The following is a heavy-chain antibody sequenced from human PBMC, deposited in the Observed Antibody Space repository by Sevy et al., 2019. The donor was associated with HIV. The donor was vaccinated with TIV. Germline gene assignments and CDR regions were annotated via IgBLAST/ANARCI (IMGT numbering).Heavy chain of an antibody. CDR1: GYSMTSGYF. D-gene: IGHD6-13*01. CDR2: LYHSGTT. V-gene: IGHV4-38-2*01. CDR3: ARVDISGWSDY. J-gene: IGHJ4*02. Sequence: SETLSLTCAVSGYSMTSGYFWGWIRQSPGKGLEWIGSLYHSGTTYYSPSLKSRVTLSVDTSKNQFSLKVRSVTAADTAVYYCARVDISGWSDYWGQGTLVTVSS.